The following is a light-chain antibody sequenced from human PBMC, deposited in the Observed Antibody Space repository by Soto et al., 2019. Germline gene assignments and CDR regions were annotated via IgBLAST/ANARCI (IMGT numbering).Light chain of an antibody. CDR3: QQYNIYPS. J-gene: IGKJ4*01. Sequence: DIPMTQSPSTLSASVGDRVTITCRASQSISSWLAWYQQKPGKAPKLLSYKASSLESGVPSRFSGSGSGTEFTITISSRQPDDFATYYCQQYNIYPSCGGGTKVEIK. CDR1: QSISSW. CDR2: KAS. V-gene: IGKV1-5*03.